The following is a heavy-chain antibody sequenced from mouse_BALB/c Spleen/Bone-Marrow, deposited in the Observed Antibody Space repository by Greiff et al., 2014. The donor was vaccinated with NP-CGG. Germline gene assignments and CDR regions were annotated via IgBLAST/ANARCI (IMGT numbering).Heavy chain of an antibody. V-gene: IGHV1-26*01. CDR1: GYSFTDYY. Sequence: VQLQQSGPELVKPGASVKMSCKASGYSFTDYYMHWVKQRHGKSLEWIGRVNPTDGGTSYNQKFKGKAILTVDKSSSTAYMQPRSLTSKNLAVYDCAGGYYGSSYRNYDVWGEGTTVTVSS. D-gene: IGHD1-1*01. J-gene: IGHJ1*01. CDR2: VNPTDGGT. CDR3: AGGYYGSSYRNYDV.